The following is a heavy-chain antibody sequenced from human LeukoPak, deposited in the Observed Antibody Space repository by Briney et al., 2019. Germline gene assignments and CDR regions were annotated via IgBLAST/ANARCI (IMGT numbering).Heavy chain of an antibody. J-gene: IGHJ4*02. CDR1: GGSFSNYY. V-gene: IGHV4-4*07. CDR3: ARETPGLTRYFDY. CDR2: ISTSGTT. D-gene: IGHD3-16*02. Sequence: SETLSLTCTVSGGSFSNYYWSWIRQPAGKGLEWIGRISTSGTTNYNPSLRSRGTMSVDTSKNQFSVKLTSVTAADPAVYYCARETPGLTRYFDYWGQGALVTVSS.